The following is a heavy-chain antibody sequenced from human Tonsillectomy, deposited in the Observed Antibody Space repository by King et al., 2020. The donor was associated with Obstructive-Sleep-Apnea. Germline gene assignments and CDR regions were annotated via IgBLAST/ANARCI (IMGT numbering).Heavy chain of an antibody. D-gene: IGHD3-22*01. CDR3: AKDVRSGYYYFPHFGMDV. CDR2: ISWDGGST. Sequence: VQLVESGGVVVQPGGSLRLSCAASGFTFDDYAMHWVRQVPGKGLEWVSLISWDGGSTYYADSVKGRFTISRDNSKNSLYLQMNSLRAEDTALYYCAKDVRSGYYYFPHFGMDVWGQGTTVTVSS. J-gene: IGHJ6*02. V-gene: IGHV3-43D*03. CDR1: GFTFDDYA.